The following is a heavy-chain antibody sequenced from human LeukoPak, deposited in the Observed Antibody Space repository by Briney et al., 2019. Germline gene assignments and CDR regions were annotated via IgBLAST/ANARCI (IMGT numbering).Heavy chain of an antibody. CDR1: GFTFSDYS. J-gene: IGHJ4*02. D-gene: IGHD3-9*01. CDR2: INSDGKTT. Sequence: GGSLRLSCAASGFTFSDYSMNWVRQAPGKGLEDLSYINSDGKTTWYADSVKGRFTASRDNAKNSLYLQMNSLRVEDTAVYYCARVGSHYDILYYFDYWGQGTLVTVSS. CDR3: ARVGSHYDILYYFDY. V-gene: IGHV3-48*01.